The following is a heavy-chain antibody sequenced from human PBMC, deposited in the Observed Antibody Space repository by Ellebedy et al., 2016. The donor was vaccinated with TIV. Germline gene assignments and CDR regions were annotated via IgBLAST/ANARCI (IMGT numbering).Heavy chain of an antibody. V-gene: IGHV4-30-4*01. J-gene: IGHJ4*02. CDR1: GCSISSDDYY. CDR2: IYYSGST. CDR3: ASLNPRLMIVGP. Sequence: MPSETLSLTCTVSGCSISSDDYYWSWIRQPPGKGLEWIGYIYYSGSTYYNPSLNRLVTISVDPSKNQFSLRLSSVTAADTAVYYCASLNPRLMIVGPWGQGTLVTVSS. D-gene: IGHD3-22*01.